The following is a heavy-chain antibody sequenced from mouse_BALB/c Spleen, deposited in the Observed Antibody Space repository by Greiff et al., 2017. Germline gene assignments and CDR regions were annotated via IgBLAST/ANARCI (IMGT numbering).Heavy chain of an antibody. V-gene: IGHV1-18*01. CDR1: GYTFTDYN. J-gene: IGHJ4*01. D-gene: IGHD1-2*01. CDR2: INPNNGGT. Sequence: EVQLQQSGPELVKPGASVKIPCKASGYTFTDYNMDWVKQSHGKSLEWIGDINPNNGGTIYNQKFKGKATLTVDKSSSTAYMELRSLTSEDTAVYYCAREEKRLWAMDYWGQGTSVTVSS. CDR3: AREEKRLWAMDY.